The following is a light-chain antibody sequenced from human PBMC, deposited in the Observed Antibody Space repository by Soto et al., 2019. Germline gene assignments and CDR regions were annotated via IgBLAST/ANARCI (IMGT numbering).Light chain of an antibody. V-gene: IGKV1-39*01. J-gene: IGKJ2*01. CDR2: AAS. CDR1: QSISIY. Sequence: DIQMTQSPSSLSASVGDRVTITCRASQSISIYVNWYQQKPGRAPNLLIYAASTLQSGVPSRFSGSGSGTDFTLTISSLQPEDFATYYCQQKYDTPPYTFGQGTRLEIK. CDR3: QQKYDTPPYT.